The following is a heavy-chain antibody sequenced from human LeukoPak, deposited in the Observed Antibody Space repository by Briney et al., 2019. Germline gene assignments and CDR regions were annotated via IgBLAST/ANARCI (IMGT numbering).Heavy chain of an antibody. CDR2: IYYSGST. CDR1: GGSISSSRYY. CDR3: ARYMVAIGYFDY. V-gene: IGHV4-39*01. Sequence: SETLSLTCTVSGGSISSSRYYWGWIRQPPGKGLEWIGSIYYSGSTYYNPSLKSRVTISVDTSKNQFSLKLSSVTAADTAVYYCARYMVAIGYFDYWGQGTLVTVSS. J-gene: IGHJ4*02. D-gene: IGHD5-12*01.